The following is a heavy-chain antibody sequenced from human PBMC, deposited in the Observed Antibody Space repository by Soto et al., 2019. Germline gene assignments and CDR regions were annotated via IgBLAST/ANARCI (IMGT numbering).Heavy chain of an antibody. CDR1: GGSFSGYY. CDR2: INHSGST. D-gene: IGHD2-15*01. J-gene: IGHJ6*02. Sequence: QVQLQQWGAGLLKPSETLSLTCAVYGGSFSGYYWSWIRQPPGKGLEWIGEINHSGSTNYNPSLKSRVTISVDTSKNQFSLKLSSVTAADTAVYYCARGNRYGVVAATPRVVAGQPPLGGRGRYYGMDVWGQGTTVTVSS. V-gene: IGHV4-34*01. CDR3: ARGNRYGVVAATPRVVAGQPPLGGRGRYYGMDV.